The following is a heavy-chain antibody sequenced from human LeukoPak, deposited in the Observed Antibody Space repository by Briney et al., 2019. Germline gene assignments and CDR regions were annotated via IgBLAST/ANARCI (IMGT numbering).Heavy chain of an antibody. V-gene: IGHV3-53*01. CDR1: GFTVSSNY. Sequence: GGSLRLSCAASGFTVSSNYMSWVRQAPGKGLEWVSGVSPSGDITYYADSVMGRFTISRDNRKNTVSLQMNSLRPEDTALYYCVRDLDWGAFDVWGQGTMVTVSS. CDR2: SPSGDIT. J-gene: IGHJ3*01. CDR3: VRDLDWGAFDV. D-gene: IGHD3/OR15-3a*01.